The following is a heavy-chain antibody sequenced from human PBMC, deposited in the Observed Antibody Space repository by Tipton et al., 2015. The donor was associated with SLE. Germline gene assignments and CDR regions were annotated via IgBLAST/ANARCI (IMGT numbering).Heavy chain of an antibody. CDR1: GYSISRGYY. V-gene: IGHV4-38-2*01. CDR3: ARRGLLQRTSSWNYFDS. Sequence: TLSLTCAVSGYSISRGYYWGWIRQPPGKGLEWIGSSYHSGSTYYNPSLKSRVTISLDTSDLSLKVSSVTAADTAMYYCARRGLLQRTSSWNYFDSWGQGTLVIVSS. CDR2: SYHSGST. D-gene: IGHD6-6*01. J-gene: IGHJ4*02.